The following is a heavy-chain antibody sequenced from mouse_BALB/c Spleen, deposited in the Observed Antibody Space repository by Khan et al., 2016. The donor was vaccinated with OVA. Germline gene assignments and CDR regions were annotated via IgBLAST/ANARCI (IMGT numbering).Heavy chain of an antibody. J-gene: IGHJ1*01. V-gene: IGHV3-5*02. CDR3: ARDYGSRCWYFDV. CDR1: GISITTGNYR. Sequence: EVQLQESGPGLVKPSQTVSLTCTVTGISITTGNYRWSWIRQFPGNKLEWIGNIYYSGTITYNPSLTSRTTITRDTSKSHFFLEMNSLTAEDTATYYCARDYGSRCWYFDVWGAGTTVTVSS. D-gene: IGHD1-1*01. CDR2: IYYSGTI.